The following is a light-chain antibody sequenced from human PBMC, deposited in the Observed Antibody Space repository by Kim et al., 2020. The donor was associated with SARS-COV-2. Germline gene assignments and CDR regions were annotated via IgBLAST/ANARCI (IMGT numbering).Light chain of an antibody. Sequence: LSPGEKAALSCRGSQGVSRTSFAWYQQNPGQAPRLLIRGASRGATDIPDRFSGGGSGTDFTLTVSRLEPKDFAVYFCQQFGSSPYTFGQGTKLEI. CDR2: GAS. CDR1: QGVSRTS. V-gene: IGKV3-20*01. J-gene: IGKJ2*01. CDR3: QQFGSSPYT.